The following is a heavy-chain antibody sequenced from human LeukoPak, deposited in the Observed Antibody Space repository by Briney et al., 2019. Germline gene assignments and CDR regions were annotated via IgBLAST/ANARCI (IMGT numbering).Heavy chain of an antibody. CDR2: FHSSGVT. D-gene: IGHD6-13*01. Sequence: SETLSLTCTVSGASINTYYWSWIRQPAEKGLEWIGRFHSSGVTNYNPSLKSRVTMSADPSKNHLSLKLDSVTAADTAVYYCAREFRVAAGGYYCDLWGQGTLVTVSS. CDR1: GASINTYY. V-gene: IGHV4-4*07. J-gene: IGHJ4*02. CDR3: AREFRVAAGGYYCDL.